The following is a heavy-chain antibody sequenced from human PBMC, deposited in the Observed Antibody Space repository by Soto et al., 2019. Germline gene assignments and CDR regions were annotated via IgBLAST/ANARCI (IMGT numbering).Heavy chain of an antibody. CDR3: ARGPGGHDGPGDY. J-gene: IGHJ4*02. D-gene: IGHD2-15*01. V-gene: IGHV1-3*01. CDR2: INAGNGNT. Sequence: QVQLVQSGAEVKKPGASVKVSCKASGYTFTSYAMHWVRQAPGQRLEWMGWINAGNGNTKYSQKFQGRVTITRDTSASTAYMEVSSLRSEDTAVYYCARGPGGHDGPGDYWGQGTLVTVSS. CDR1: GYTFTSYA.